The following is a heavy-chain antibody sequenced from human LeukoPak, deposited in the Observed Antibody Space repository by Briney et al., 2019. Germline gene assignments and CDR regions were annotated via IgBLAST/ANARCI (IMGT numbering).Heavy chain of an antibody. CDR1: GYTFTGYY. CDR2: IVPIFGTA. CDR3: ARYSLTTMPIDP. Sequence: SVKVSCKASGYTFTGYYMHWVRQAPGQGLEWMGGIVPIFGTANYAQKFQGRVTITADKSTSTAYMELSSLRSEDTAVYYCARYSLTTMPIDPWGQGTLVTVSS. J-gene: IGHJ5*02. V-gene: IGHV1-69*06. D-gene: IGHD4-11*01.